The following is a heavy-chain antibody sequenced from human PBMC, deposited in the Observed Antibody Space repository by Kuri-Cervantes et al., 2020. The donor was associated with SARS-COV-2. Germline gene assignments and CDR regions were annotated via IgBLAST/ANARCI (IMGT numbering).Heavy chain of an antibody. CDR3: ARQMMSSITIFGVVITRNWLDP. V-gene: IGHV4-39*01. D-gene: IGHD3-3*01. CDR2: IYYSGST. Sequence: ESLKISCTVSGFSISSSSYCWGWIRQPPGKGLEWIVSIYYSGSTYYNPYLTSLVTISVDTSKNQFFLELSSVTDADTAVYYCARQMMSSITIFGVVITRNWLDPWGQGTLVTVSS. J-gene: IGHJ5*02. CDR1: GFSISSSSYC.